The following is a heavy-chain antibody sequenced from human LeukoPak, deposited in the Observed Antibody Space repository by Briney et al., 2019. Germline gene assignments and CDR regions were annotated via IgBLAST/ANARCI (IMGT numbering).Heavy chain of an antibody. Sequence: GGSLRLSCAASGFTFSSYGMHWVRQAPGKGLEWVAFIRYDGSNKYYADSVKGRFTISRDNPKNTLYLQMNSLRAEDTAVYYCASRWYFDLWGRGTLVSVSS. CDR3: ASRWYFDL. V-gene: IGHV3-30*02. CDR2: IRYDGSNK. J-gene: IGHJ2*01. CDR1: GFTFSSYG.